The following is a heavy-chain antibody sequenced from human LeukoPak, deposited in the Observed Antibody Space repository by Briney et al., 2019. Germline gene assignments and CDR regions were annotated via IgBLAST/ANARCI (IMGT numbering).Heavy chain of an antibody. Sequence: PGGSLRLSCTASGFTFGDYLMSWVRLAPGKGREWVGFIRSKAYGGTTKNAASVKGRFTISRGDSRSIAYLQMNSLKTEDTAVYYCTRRYNYDSSGYYYVRDAFDIWGQGTMVTVSS. CDR1: GFTFGDYL. CDR3: TRRYNYDSSGYYYVRDAFDI. V-gene: IGHV3-49*04. J-gene: IGHJ3*02. D-gene: IGHD3-22*01. CDR2: IRSKAYGGTT.